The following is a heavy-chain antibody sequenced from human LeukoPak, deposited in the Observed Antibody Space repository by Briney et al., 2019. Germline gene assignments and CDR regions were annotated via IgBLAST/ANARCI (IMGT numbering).Heavy chain of an antibody. Sequence: GGSLRLSCAASGFTFSDYYMSWIRQAPGKGLEWVSYISSSGSTIYYADSAKGRFTISRDNAKNSLYLQMNSLRAEDTAVYYCASLGMRGDYYYYGMDVWGQGTTVTVSS. CDR3: ASLGMRGDYYYYGMDV. CDR1: GFTFSDYY. CDR2: ISSSGSTI. V-gene: IGHV3-11*01. D-gene: IGHD3-10*01. J-gene: IGHJ6*02.